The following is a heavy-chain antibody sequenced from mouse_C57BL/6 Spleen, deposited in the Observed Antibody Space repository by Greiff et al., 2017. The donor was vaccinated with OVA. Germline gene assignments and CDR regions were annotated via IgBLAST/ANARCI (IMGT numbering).Heavy chain of an antibody. CDR2: IYPGSGST. D-gene: IGHD1-1*01. Sequence: VQLQQPGAELVKPGASVKLSCKASGYTFTSYWITWVKQRPGQGLEWIGDIYPGSGSTNYNQKFKSTATLTVDTSSSPAYMQLSTLTSEDAAVYYCARHYCSCPDYWGQGTTLTVSS. CDR1: GYTFTSYW. J-gene: IGHJ2*01. CDR3: ARHYCSCPDY. V-gene: IGHV1-55*01.